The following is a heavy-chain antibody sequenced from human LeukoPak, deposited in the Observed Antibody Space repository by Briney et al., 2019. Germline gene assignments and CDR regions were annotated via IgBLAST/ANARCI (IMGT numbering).Heavy chain of an antibody. V-gene: IGHV1-69*05. J-gene: IGHJ6*03. CDR1: GGTFSSYA. CDR3: ASVHFDWLSSYHYYMDV. CDR2: IIPIIGTA. D-gene: IGHD3-9*01. Sequence: SVKVSCKASGGTFSSYAISWVRQAPGQGLEWVGGIIPIIGTANYAQKFQGRVTITTDESTSTAYMELSSLRSEDTAVYYCASVHFDWLSSYHYYMDVWGKGTTVTVSS.